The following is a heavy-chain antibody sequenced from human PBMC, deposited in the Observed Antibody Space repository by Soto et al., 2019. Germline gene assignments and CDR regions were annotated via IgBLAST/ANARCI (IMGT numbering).Heavy chain of an antibody. J-gene: IGHJ5*02. CDR1: GFTFSSYG. Sequence: GGSLRLSCAASGFTFSSYGMHWVRQAPGKGLEWVAVIWYDGSNKYYADSVKGRFTISRDNSKNTLYLQMNSLRAEDTAVYCCARASSSSTDCSSTSCYDGWFDPWGQGTLVTVSS. D-gene: IGHD2-2*01. V-gene: IGHV3-33*01. CDR2: IWYDGSNK. CDR3: ARASSSSTDCSSTSCYDGWFDP.